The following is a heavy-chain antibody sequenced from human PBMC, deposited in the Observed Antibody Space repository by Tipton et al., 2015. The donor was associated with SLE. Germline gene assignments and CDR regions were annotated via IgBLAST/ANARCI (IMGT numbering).Heavy chain of an antibody. CDR1: GGSISSYY. D-gene: IGHD2-2*01. J-gene: IGHJ4*02. CDR3: ARDRAICDSTSCFRSYFDS. CDR2: IYYSGST. Sequence: TLSLTCTVSGGSISSYYWSWIRQPPGKGLEWIGYIYYSGSTNYNPSLKSRVTISVDTSKNQFSLKLSPVTAADTAVYYCARDRAICDSTSCFRSYFDSWGQGTLVTVSS. V-gene: IGHV4-59*01.